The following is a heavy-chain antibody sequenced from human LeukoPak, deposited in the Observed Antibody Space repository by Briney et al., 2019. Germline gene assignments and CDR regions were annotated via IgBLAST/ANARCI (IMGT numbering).Heavy chain of an antibody. CDR1: GYTFTGYY. CDR3: ARNYYYDSSGTEGNYFDY. Sequence: ASVKVSCKASGYTFTGYYMHWVRQAPGQGLEWMGRINPNSGGTNYAQKFQGRVTMTRDTSISTAYMELSRLRSDDTAVYYCARNYYYDSSGTEGNYFDYWGQGTLVTVSS. CDR2: INPNSGGT. J-gene: IGHJ4*02. V-gene: IGHV1-2*06. D-gene: IGHD3-22*01.